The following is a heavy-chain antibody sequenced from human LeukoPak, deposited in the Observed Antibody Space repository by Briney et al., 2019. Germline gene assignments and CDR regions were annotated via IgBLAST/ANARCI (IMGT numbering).Heavy chain of an antibody. CDR2: FNPSGGST. CDR3: ARWATADNLLDY. CDR1: GYTFTNYF. Sequence: ASVKVSCKASGYTFTNYFMHWVRQAPGQGLEWMGIFNPSGGSTSYTQKFQGRVTMTRDTSTRTVYMELSSLRSEGTAVYYCARWATADNLLDYWGQGTLVTVSS. V-gene: IGHV1-46*01. D-gene: IGHD6-13*01. J-gene: IGHJ4*02.